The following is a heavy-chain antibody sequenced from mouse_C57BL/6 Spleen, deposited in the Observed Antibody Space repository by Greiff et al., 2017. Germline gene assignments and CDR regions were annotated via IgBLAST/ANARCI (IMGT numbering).Heavy chain of an antibody. CDR2: IYPSDSET. Sequence: QVQLQQPGAELVRPGSSVTLSCTASGYTFTSYWMDWLKQRPGQGLEWIGNIYPSDSETHYNQKFKDKATLTVDKASSPAYLQISSLASEDSAFYYCARGRPYYGYSGGFAYWGQGTLVTVSA. V-gene: IGHV1-61*01. D-gene: IGHD2-9*01. CDR1: GYTFTSYW. J-gene: IGHJ3*01. CDR3: ARGRPYYGYSGGFAY.